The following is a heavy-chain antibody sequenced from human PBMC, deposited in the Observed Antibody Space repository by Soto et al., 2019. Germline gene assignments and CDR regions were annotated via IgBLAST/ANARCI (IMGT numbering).Heavy chain of an antibody. CDR2: ISGSGGST. Sequence: EVQLLESGGGLVQPGGSLRLSCAASGFTFSSYAMSWVRQAPGKGLEWVSAISGSGGSTYYADSVKGRFTISRDNSKNTLYLQMTSVDAEDTAVYYCAKEQQWLERGWFDPWGQGTLVTVSS. J-gene: IGHJ5*02. D-gene: IGHD6-19*01. CDR1: GFTFSSYA. V-gene: IGHV3-23*01. CDR3: AKEQQWLERGWFDP.